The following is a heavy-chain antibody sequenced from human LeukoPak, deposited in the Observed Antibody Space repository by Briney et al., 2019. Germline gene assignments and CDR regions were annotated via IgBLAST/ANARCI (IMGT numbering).Heavy chain of an antibody. D-gene: IGHD3-3*01. CDR3: ARGVRFLEWLGPDY. CDR1: GFTFSSYS. J-gene: IGHJ4*02. V-gene: IGHV3-48*01. CDR2: ISSSSTI. Sequence: GGSLRLSCAASGFTFSSYSMNWVRHAPGKGLERVSYISSSSTIYYADSVKGRFTISRDNAKNSLYLQMNSLRAEDTAVYYCARGVRFLEWLGPDYWGQGTLVTVSS.